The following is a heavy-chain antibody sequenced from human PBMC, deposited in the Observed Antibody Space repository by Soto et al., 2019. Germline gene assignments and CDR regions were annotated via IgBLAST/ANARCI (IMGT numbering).Heavy chain of an antibody. J-gene: IGHJ6*02. CDR2: IWYDGSNK. CDR1: GFTFSSYG. CDR3: ARGWKQGNYYYYGMDV. D-gene: IGHD1-1*01. Sequence: GGSLRLSCAASGFTFSSYGMHWVRQAPGKGLEWVAVIWYDGSNKYYADSVRGRFTISRDNFKNTLYLEMNSLRAEDTAVYYCARGWKQGNYYYYGMDVWGQGTTVTVSS. V-gene: IGHV3-33*01.